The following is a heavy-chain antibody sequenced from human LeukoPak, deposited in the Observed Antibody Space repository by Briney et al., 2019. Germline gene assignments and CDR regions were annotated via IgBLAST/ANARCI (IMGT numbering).Heavy chain of an antibody. Sequence: SVKVSCKASGGTFSSYAISWVRQAPGQGLEWMGRIIPIFGIANYAQKSQGRVTITADKSTSTAYMELSSLRSEDTAVYYCARDASAGTPEYFQHWGQGTLVTVSS. V-gene: IGHV1-69*04. J-gene: IGHJ1*01. CDR1: GGTFSSYA. CDR2: IIPIFGIA. D-gene: IGHD6-19*01. CDR3: ARDASAGTPEYFQH.